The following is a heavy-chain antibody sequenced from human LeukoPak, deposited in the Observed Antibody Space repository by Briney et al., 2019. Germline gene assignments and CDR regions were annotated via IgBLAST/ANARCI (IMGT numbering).Heavy chain of an antibody. V-gene: IGHV3-9*01. CDR1: GFPFDDYA. CDR3: AKDKGSGSYYNLGYFDS. D-gene: IGHD3-10*01. J-gene: IGHJ4*02. Sequence: GGSLRLSCAASGFPFDDYAMHWVRLAPGKGLEWVSGISWNSGSIVYADSVRGRFTISRDNAKNSLYLQINSLRVEDTAFYYCAKDKGSGSYYNLGYFDSWGQGMLVTVSS. CDR2: ISWNSGSI.